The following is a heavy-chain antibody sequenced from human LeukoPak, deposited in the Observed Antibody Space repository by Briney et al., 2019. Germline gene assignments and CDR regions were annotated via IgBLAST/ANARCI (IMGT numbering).Heavy chain of an antibody. J-gene: IGHJ5*02. CDR1: GGSISSSSYY. Sequence: SETLSLTCTVSGGSISSSSYYWGWIRQPPGKGLEWIGSIYYSGSTNYNPSLKSRVTISVDTSKNQFSLKLSSVTAADTAVYYCARDRATMVRGEMGWFDPWGQGTLVTVSS. CDR3: ARDRATMVRGEMGWFDP. V-gene: IGHV4-39*07. D-gene: IGHD3-10*01. CDR2: IYYSGST.